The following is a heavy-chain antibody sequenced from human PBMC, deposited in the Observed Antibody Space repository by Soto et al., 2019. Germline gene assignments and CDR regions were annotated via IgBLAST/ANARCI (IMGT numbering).Heavy chain of an antibody. CDR3: AGDIGFDLDY. V-gene: IGHV1-18*01. CDR1: GYTFNDFG. D-gene: IGHD5-12*01. J-gene: IGHJ4*02. CDR2: IYSKAGTI. Sequence: QVQLVQSGAEVQKPGASVKVSCKTSGYTFNDFGITWVRQAPGLGLEWLGWIYSKAGTINFAPKFQGRVIMTTDTSTSTAYLDLTSLAFAVSAVYCCAGDIGFDLDYWGQGNLVTVS.